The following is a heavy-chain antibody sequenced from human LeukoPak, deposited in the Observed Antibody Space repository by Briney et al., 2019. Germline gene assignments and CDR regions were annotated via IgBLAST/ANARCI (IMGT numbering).Heavy chain of an antibody. CDR3: AKDDSSGLVSLGTFQR. Sequence: GGPLRLSCAASGFTFSSYGMHWVRQAPGKGLEWVAVISYDGSNKYYADSVKGRFTISRDNSKNTLYLQMNSLRAEDTAVYFCAKDDSSGLVSLGTFQRWGQGTLVSVSS. CDR2: ISYDGSNK. V-gene: IGHV3-30*18. J-gene: IGHJ1*01. D-gene: IGHD6-19*01. CDR1: GFTFSSYG.